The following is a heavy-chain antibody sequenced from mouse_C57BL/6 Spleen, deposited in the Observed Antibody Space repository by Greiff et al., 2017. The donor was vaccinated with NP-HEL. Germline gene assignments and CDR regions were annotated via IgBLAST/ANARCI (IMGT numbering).Heavy chain of an antibody. CDR2: ISSGSSTI. V-gene: IGHV5-17*01. CDR1: GFTFSDYG. Sequence: EVKLQESGGGLVKPGGSLKLSCAASGFTFSDYGMHWVRQAPEKGLEWVAYISSGSSTIYYADTVKGRFTISRDNAKNTLFLQMTSLRSEDTAMYYCAAKVRDAMDYWGQGTSVTVSS. CDR3: AAKVRDAMDY. J-gene: IGHJ4*01.